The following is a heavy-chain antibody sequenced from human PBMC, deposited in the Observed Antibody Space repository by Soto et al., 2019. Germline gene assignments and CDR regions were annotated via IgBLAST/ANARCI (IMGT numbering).Heavy chain of an antibody. J-gene: IGHJ4*02. CDR1: GYTFTSYG. V-gene: IGHV1-18*01. D-gene: IGHD1-26*01. Sequence: ASVKVSCKDSGYTFTSYGISWVRQAPGQGLEWMGWISAYNGNTNYAQKFQGRVTITADKSTSTAYMELSSLRSEDTAVYYCARFPQTAIVGAAYFDYWGQGTLVTVSS. CDR2: ISAYNGNT. CDR3: ARFPQTAIVGAAYFDY.